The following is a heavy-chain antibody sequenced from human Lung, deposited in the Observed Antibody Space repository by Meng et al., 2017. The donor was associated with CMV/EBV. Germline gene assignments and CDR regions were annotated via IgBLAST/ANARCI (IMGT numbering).Heavy chain of an antibody. CDR2: IIPVRGIT. Sequence: SRYSVRWVRQAPGQGLEWMGRIIPVRGITNYAQKFQGRVTITADRSTSTFYMELSSLRSEDTAMYYCAREQYCSNTNCFNWFDSWAQGTLVTVSS. V-gene: IGHV1-69*04. D-gene: IGHD2-2*01. CDR1: SRYS. CDR3: AREQYCSNTNCFNWFDS. J-gene: IGHJ5*01.